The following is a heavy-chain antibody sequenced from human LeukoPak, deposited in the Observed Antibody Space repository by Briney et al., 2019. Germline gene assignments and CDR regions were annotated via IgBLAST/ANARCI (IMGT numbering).Heavy chain of an antibody. V-gene: IGHV4-34*01. CDR1: GGSFSGYY. CDR3: ARGPRPYLGYCSSTSCYGLGWFDP. D-gene: IGHD2-2*01. J-gene: IGHJ5*02. Sequence: PSETLSLTCAVYGGSFSGYYWSWLRQPPGKGLEWLGEINHSGSTNYNPSLKSRVTISVDTSKNQFSLKLSSVTAADTAVYYCARGPRPYLGYCSSTSCYGLGWFDPWGQGTLVTVSS. CDR2: INHSGST.